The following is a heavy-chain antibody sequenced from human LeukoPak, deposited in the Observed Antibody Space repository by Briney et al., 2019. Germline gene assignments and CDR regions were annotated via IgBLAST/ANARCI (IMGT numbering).Heavy chain of an antibody. V-gene: IGHV3-30*04. J-gene: IGHJ4*02. D-gene: IGHD3-10*01. CDR1: GFTFSNYA. CDR2: ILYDGSNK. CDR3: AKDHSDALRRFGELIRRTRDGYFDY. Sequence: PGRSLRLSCAASGFTFSNYAMHWVRQAPGKGLEWVAVILYDGSNKYYADSVKGRFIISRDNSKNTLYLQMNSLRAEDTAVYYCAKDHSDALRRFGELIRRTRDGYFDYWGQGTLVTVSS.